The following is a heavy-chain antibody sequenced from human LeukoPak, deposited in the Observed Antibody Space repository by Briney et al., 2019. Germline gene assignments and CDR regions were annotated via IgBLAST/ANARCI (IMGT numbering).Heavy chain of an antibody. CDR3: ARRTSGAKDV. J-gene: IGHJ6*04. V-gene: IGHV3-23*01. D-gene: IGHD3-16*01. Sequence: QPGGSLRLSCAASGFTFSSSVMSWVRQAPGKGLEWVSAISSSGGNTDNADSLKGRFTISRDNSKDTLYLQMNSLRVEDTAVYYCARRTSGAKDVWGKGTTVTVSP. CDR2: ISSSGGNT. CDR1: GFTFSSSV.